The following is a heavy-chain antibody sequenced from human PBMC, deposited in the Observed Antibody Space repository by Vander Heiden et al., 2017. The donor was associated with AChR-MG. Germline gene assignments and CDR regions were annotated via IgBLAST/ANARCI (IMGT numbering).Heavy chain of an antibody. V-gene: IGHV3-23*01. J-gene: IGHJ3*02. CDR2: ISGSGGST. D-gene: IGHD3-22*01. CDR1: GFTFSSYA. CDR3: AKLTYYYDSGGAKPDAFDI. Sequence: EVQLLESGVGLVQPGGSLRLSCAAPGFTFSSYAMSWVRQAPGKGLEWVSAISGSGGSTYYADSVKGRFTISRDNSKNTLYLQMNSLRAEDTAVYYCAKLTYYYDSGGAKPDAFDIWGQGTMVTVSS.